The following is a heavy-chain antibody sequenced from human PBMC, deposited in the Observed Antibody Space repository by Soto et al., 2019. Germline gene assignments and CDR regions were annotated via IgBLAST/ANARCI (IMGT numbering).Heavy chain of an antibody. J-gene: IGHJ5*02. CDR1: GDSVSKYY. CDR3: AGSPAYGDYANLDT. D-gene: IGHD4-17*01. Sequence: QVQLQESGPGLVKPSETLSLTCTVSGDSVSKYYWNWIRQPAGKGLEWIGRIYTTRSPNYNPSLKRRVTMSVDTSKNPFSLKLNLTSVTAADTAVYYCAGSPAYGDYANLDTWGQGTLVTVSS. V-gene: IGHV4-4*07. CDR2: IYTTRSP.